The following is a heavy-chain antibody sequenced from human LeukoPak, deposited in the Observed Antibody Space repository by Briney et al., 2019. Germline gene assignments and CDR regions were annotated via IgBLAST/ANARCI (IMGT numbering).Heavy chain of an antibody. Sequence: SETLSLTCTVSGGSISSSSYYWGWIRQPPGKGLEWIGSIYYSGSTYYNPSLKSRVTISVDTSKNQFSLKLSSVTAADTAVYYCARGLNGFWFDLWGQGTLVTVSS. CDR1: GGSISSSSYY. J-gene: IGHJ5*02. V-gene: IGHV4-39*07. CDR3: ARGLNGFWFDL. CDR2: IYYSGST. D-gene: IGHD2-8*01.